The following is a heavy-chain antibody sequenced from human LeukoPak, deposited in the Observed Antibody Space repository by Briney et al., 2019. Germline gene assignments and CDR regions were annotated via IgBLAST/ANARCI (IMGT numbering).Heavy chain of an antibody. D-gene: IGHD2-15*01. CDR2: ISGSGGST. CDR1: GFTFSSYA. J-gene: IGHJ6*02. CDR3: ARVPHCSGGSCYSEGYYYSYGMDV. Sequence: GGSLRLSCAASGFTFSSYAMSWVRQAPGKGLEWVSAISGSGGSTYYADSVKGRFTISRDNAKNSLYLQMNSLRAEDTAVYYCARVPHCSGGSCYSEGYYYSYGMDVWGQGTTVTVSS. V-gene: IGHV3-23*01.